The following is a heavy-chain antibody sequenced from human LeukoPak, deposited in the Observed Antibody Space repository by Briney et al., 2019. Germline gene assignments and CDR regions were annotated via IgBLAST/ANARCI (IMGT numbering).Heavy chain of an antibody. Sequence: GGSLRLSCVASGFTFSSYWMSWVRQTPGKGLEWVANIKEDGSEKYYVDSVKGRFTISRDNAKNSLYLEMSNLRAEDTAVYYCARESSGNDYWGQGTLVTVSS. D-gene: IGHD6-19*01. V-gene: IGHV3-7*01. CDR3: ARESSGNDY. CDR1: GFTFSSYW. J-gene: IGHJ4*02. CDR2: IKEDGSEK.